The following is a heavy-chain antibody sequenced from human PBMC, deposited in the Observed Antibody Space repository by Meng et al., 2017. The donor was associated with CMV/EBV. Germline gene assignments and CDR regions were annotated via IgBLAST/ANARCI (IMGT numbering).Heavy chain of an antibody. CDR2: ISSSGSTI. Sequence: GGSLRRSCAASGFTFSSYEMNWVRQAPGKGLEWVSYISSSGSTIYYADSVKGRFTISRDNAKNSLYLQMNSLRAEDTAVYYCARGTYDFWSGYYMGLDYWGQGTLVTVSS. D-gene: IGHD3-3*01. V-gene: IGHV3-48*03. J-gene: IGHJ4*02. CDR1: GFTFSSYE. CDR3: ARGTYDFWSGYYMGLDY.